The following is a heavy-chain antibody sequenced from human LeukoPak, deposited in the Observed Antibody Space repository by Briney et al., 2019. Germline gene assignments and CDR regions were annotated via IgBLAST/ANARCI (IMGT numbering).Heavy chain of an antibody. D-gene: IGHD3-3*01. CDR3: ARDPYYDFWSGYPYFDY. Sequence: GGSLRLSCAASGFTFSSYSMNWVRQAPGKGLEWVSSSSSSSSYIYYADSVKGRFTISRDNAKNSLYLQMNSMRAEDTAVYYCARDPYYDFWSGYPYFDYWGQGTLVTVSS. J-gene: IGHJ4*02. CDR2: SSSSSSYI. V-gene: IGHV3-21*01. CDR1: GFTFSSYS.